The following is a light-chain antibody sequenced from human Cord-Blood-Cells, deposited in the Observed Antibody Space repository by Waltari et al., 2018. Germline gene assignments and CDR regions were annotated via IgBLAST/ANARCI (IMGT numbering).Light chain of an antibody. Sequence: QSALTRPASVSGSPGQSITISCTGTSSAVGGYNYVSWYQQHPGKAPKLMIYDVSNRPSGVSNRFSGSKSGNTASLTISGLQAEDEADYYCSSYTSSSTLVFGGGTKLTVL. J-gene: IGLJ3*02. CDR2: DVS. CDR3: SSYTSSSTLV. V-gene: IGLV2-14*03. CDR1: SSAVGGYNY.